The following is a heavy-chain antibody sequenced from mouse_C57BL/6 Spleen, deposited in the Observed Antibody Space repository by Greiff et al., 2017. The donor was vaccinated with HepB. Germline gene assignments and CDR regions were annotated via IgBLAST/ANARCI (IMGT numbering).Heavy chain of an antibody. D-gene: IGHD2-14*01. Sequence: VHLVESGPELVKPGASVKISCKASGYAFSSSWMNWVKQRPGQGLEWIGRIYPGDGDTTYNGKFKGKATLTADKSSNTVYMQLSSLPSEDSAVYFCACTKGTADGTGFAYWGPGTLVTVSA. CDR1: GYAFSSSW. J-gene: IGHJ3*01. CDR3: ACTKGTADGTGFAY. CDR2: IYPGDGDT. V-gene: IGHV1-82*01.